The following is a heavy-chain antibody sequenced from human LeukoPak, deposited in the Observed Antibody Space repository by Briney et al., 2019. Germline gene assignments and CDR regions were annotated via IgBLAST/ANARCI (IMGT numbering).Heavy chain of an antibody. CDR2: INPNSGGT. Sequence: ASVKVSCKASGYTFTGYYMHWVRQAPGQGLEWMGWINPNSGGTNYAQKFQGRVTMTRDTSISTAYMELGRLRSDDTAVYYCASVVVVAANDAFDIWGQGTMVTVSS. V-gene: IGHV1-2*02. CDR3: ASVVVVAANDAFDI. CDR1: GYTFTGYY. D-gene: IGHD2-15*01. J-gene: IGHJ3*02.